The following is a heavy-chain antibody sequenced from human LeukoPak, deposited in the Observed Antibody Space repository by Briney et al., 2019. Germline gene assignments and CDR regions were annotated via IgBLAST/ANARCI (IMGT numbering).Heavy chain of an antibody. Sequence: SETLSLTCAVYGGSFSGYYWSWIRQPPGKGLEWIGEINHSGSTNYNPSLKSRVTISVDTSKNQFSLKLSSVTAADTVVYYCARLGYYYGSGSYVMKRGRTWGYYYMDVWGKGTTVTISS. V-gene: IGHV4-34*01. J-gene: IGHJ6*03. CDR2: INHSGST. CDR3: ARLGYYYGSGSYVMKRGRTWGYYYMDV. CDR1: GGSFSGYY. D-gene: IGHD3-10*01.